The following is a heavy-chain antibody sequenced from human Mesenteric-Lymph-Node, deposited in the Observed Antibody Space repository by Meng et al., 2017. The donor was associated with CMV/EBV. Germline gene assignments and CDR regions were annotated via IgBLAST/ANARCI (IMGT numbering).Heavy chain of an antibody. D-gene: IGHD2-8*01. CDR2: TRYDGSNK. J-gene: IGHJ4*02. V-gene: IGHV3-30*02. Sequence: GESLKISCAASGFSFSSYGMHWVRQAPGKGLEWVAFTRYDGSNKYYADSVKGRFTISRDNSNNTLSLQMNSLRPEDTAVYYCAKDGVDGWTSMSWHRQVYFDYWGQGTLVTVSS. CDR3: AKDGVDGWTSMSWHRQVYFDY. CDR1: GFSFSSYG.